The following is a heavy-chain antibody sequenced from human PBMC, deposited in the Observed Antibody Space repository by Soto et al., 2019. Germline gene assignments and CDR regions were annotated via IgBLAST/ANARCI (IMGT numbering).Heavy chain of an antibody. CDR1: GDTFTSYG. CDR2: ISAYNGNT. D-gene: IGHD2-15*01. V-gene: IGHV1-18*04. Sequence: ASVKVSCKASGDTFTSYGISWVRHAPGQGLEWMGWISAYNGNTNYAQKLQGRVTMTTDTSTTTAYMELRSLRFDDTAVYYCARNLRLNLTVVCESPYPYYSRVVWGQGSTVTVSS. CDR3: ARNLRLNLTVVCESPYPYYSRVV. J-gene: IGHJ6*03.